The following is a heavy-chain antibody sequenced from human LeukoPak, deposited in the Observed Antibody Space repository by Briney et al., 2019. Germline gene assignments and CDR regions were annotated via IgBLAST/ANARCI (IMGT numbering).Heavy chain of an antibody. CDR1: GGTFSSYA. J-gene: IGHJ6*03. CDR3: ARGLITMVRGVIIKGEYYYMDV. CDR2: IIPIFGKA. Sequence: ASVKVSCKASGGTFSSYAISWVRQAPGQGLEWMGGIIPIFGKANYAQKFQGRVTITAGESTSTAYMELSSLRSEDTAVYYCARGLITMVRGVIIKGEYYYMDVWGKGTTVTVSS. V-gene: IGHV1-69*01. D-gene: IGHD3-10*01.